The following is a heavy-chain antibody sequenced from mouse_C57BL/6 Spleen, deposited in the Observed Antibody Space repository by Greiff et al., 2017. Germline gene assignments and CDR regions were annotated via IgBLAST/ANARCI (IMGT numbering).Heavy chain of an antibody. CDR1: GFTFSDYG. CDR2: ISSGSRTI. D-gene: IGHD1-1*01. V-gene: IGHV5-17*01. J-gene: IGHJ1*03. Sequence: EVKVVESGGGLVKPGGSLKLSCAASGFTFSDYGMNWVRQAPEKGLEWVAYISSGSRTIYYADTVKGRFTISRDNAKNTLFLQMTSLRSEDTAMYYCARSHDYGSEDWYFDVWGTGTTVTVSS. CDR3: ARSHDYGSEDWYFDV.